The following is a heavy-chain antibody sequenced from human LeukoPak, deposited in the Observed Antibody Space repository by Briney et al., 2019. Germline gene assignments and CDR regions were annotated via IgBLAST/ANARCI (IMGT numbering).Heavy chain of an antibody. CDR2: IYYIGST. D-gene: IGHD3-10*01. J-gene: IGHJ5*01. Sequence: SETQSLTCIVSGGSISNYYWSWVRQPPGKGLEWIGYIYYIGSTNYNPSLKSRVTMSVDTSKTQFSLKLSSVTAADTAVYYCAGGGGWFDSWGQGTLVTVSS. CDR3: AGGGGWFDS. V-gene: IGHV4-59*01. CDR1: GGSISNYY.